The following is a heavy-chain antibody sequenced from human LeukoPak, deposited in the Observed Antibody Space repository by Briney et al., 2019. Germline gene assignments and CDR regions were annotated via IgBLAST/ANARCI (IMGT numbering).Heavy chain of an antibody. Sequence: GGSLRLSCAASGFTFSSYWMSWVRQAPGKGLEWVANIQQDGSEKHYVDSVEGRFTISRDNAKNSLYLQTNSLRAEDTAVYYCARVGSLASFDYWGQGTLVTVSS. CDR2: IQQDGSEK. CDR1: GFTFSSYW. D-gene: IGHD3-16*01. CDR3: ARVGSLASFDY. V-gene: IGHV3-7*05. J-gene: IGHJ4*02.